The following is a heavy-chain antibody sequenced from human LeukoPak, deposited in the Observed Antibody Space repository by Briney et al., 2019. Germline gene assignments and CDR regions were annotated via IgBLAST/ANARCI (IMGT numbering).Heavy chain of an antibody. CDR2: ISSSSSYI. J-gene: IGHJ4*02. D-gene: IGHD6-13*01. V-gene: IGHV3-21*01. CDR3: ARMYSSSSVTDY. CDR1: GFTFSSYS. Sequence: GGSLRLSCAASGFTFSSYSMNWVRQAPGKGLEWVSSISSSSSYIYYADSAKGRFTISRDNAKNSLYLQMNSLRAEDTAVYYCARMYSSSSVTDYWGQGTLVTVSS.